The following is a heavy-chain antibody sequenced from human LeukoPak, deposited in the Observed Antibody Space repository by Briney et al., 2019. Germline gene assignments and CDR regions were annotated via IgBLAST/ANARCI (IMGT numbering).Heavy chain of an antibody. D-gene: IGHD4-17*01. CDR2: IYYSGST. Sequence: SETLSLTCTVSGGSISSGDYYWSWIRQPPGKGLEWIGYIYYSGSTYYNPSLKSRVTISVDTSKNQFSLKLSSVTAADTAVYYCARTTTVTTSLAYYYYGMDVWGQGTTVTVSS. CDR1: GGSISSGDYY. J-gene: IGHJ6*02. V-gene: IGHV4-30-4*01. CDR3: ARTTTVTTSLAYYYYGMDV.